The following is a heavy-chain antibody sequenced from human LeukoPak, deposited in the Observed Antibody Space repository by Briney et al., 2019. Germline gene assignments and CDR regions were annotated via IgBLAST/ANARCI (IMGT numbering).Heavy chain of an antibody. D-gene: IGHD5-24*01. Sequence: GGSLRLSCAASGFTVSSNYMSWVRQAPGKGLEWVGRIKTKTDGGTADYAAPVKGRFTISRDDSKNTLYLQMNSLKTEDTAVYYCTTVERWLLSSSPYWGQGTLVTVSS. V-gene: IGHV3-15*01. CDR1: GFTVSSNY. J-gene: IGHJ4*02. CDR3: TTVERWLLSSSPY. CDR2: IKTKTDGGTA.